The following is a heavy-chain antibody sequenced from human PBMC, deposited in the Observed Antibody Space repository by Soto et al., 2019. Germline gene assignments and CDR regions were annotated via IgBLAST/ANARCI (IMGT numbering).Heavy chain of an antibody. CDR2: INAGNGNT. J-gene: IGHJ6*02. CDR1: GYTFTSYA. CDR3: ARDIVARIAAGLYGMDV. Sequence: GASVKVSCKASGYTFTSYAMHWVRQAPGQRLEWMGCINAGNGNTKYSQKFQGRVTITRDTSASTAYMELSSLRSEDTAVYYCARDIVARIAAGLYGMDVWGQGTTVTVSS. V-gene: IGHV1-3*01. D-gene: IGHD6-25*01.